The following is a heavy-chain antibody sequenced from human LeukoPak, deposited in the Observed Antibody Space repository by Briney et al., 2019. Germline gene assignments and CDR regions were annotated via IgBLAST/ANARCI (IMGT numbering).Heavy chain of an antibody. V-gene: IGHV3-15*01. CDR3: TTYVVVVAASPFDY. J-gene: IGHJ4*02. D-gene: IGHD2-15*01. Sequence: KPGGSLRLSCAASGFTFSNAWMSWVCQAPGKGLEWVGRIKSKTDGGTTDYAAPVKGRFTISRDDSKNTLYLQMNSLKTEDTAVYYCTTYVVVVAASPFDYWGQGTLVTVSS. CDR1: GFTFSNAW. CDR2: IKSKTDGGTT.